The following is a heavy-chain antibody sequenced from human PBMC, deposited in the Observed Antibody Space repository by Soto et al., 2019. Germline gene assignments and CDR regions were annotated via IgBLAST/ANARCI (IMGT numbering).Heavy chain of an antibody. CDR2: IYYSGTT. CDR3: ALYCSSTSCYGQWNY. V-gene: IGHV4-59*01. Sequence: SETLSLTCTVPGASISSYDCTWIRQAPWKGLEWIGYIYYSGTTNYNPSLKSRLTISVDTSKNQFSLKLSSVTAADTAVYYCALYCSSTSCYGQWNYWGQRTLVAVCS. D-gene: IGHD2-2*01. J-gene: IGHJ4*02. CDR1: GASISSYD.